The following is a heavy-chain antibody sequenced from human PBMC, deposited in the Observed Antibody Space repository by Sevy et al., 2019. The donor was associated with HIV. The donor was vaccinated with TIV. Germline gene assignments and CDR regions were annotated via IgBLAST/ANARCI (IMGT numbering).Heavy chain of an antibody. CDR2: INTNTGNP. CDR1: GYTFTSYG. J-gene: IGHJ6*02. Sequence: ASVKVSCKASGYTFTSYGMNWVRQAPGQGLEWMGWINTNTGNPTYAQGFTGRFVFSLDTSVSTAYLQISSLKAEDTAIYYCERTSRGIVVVAAAQHYYGMDVWGQGTTVTVSS. CDR3: ERTSRGIVVVAAAQHYYGMDV. D-gene: IGHD2-2*01. V-gene: IGHV7-4-1*02.